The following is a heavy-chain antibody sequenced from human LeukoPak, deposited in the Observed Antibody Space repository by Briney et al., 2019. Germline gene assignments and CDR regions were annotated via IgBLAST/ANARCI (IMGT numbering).Heavy chain of an antibody. CDR3: AKKATVTTGVAFDI. D-gene: IGHD4-17*01. J-gene: IGHJ3*02. Sequence: GGSLRLSSAASGFTFDDYAMHWVRQAPGKGLEWVSGISWNSGSIGYADSVKGRFTISRDNAKNSLYLQMNSLRAEDTALYYCAKKATVTTGVAFDIWGQGTMVTVSS. V-gene: IGHV3-9*01. CDR1: GFTFDDYA. CDR2: ISWNSGSI.